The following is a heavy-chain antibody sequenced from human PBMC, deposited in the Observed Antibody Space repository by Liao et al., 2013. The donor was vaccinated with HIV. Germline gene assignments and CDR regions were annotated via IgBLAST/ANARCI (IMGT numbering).Heavy chain of an antibody. CDR2: IYTSGTT. J-gene: IGHJ1*01. Sequence: QVQLQESGPGLVKPSETLSLTCTVSGGSINSYYWSWIRQPAGKGLEWIGRIYTSGTTRYNPSLKSRVTMSVDTSKNQFSLKLSSMTAADTAVYYCARSTVTTRGEYFQHWGRGRPWSPSPQ. V-gene: IGHV4-4*07. CDR3: ARSTVTTRGEYFQH. CDR1: GGSINSYY. D-gene: IGHD4-17*01.